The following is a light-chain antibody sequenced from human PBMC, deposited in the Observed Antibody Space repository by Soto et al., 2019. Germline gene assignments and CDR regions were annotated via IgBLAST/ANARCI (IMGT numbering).Light chain of an antibody. CDR1: QSISSW. CDR2: DAS. CDR3: QEYASYSWT. V-gene: IGKV1-5*01. Sequence: EIKMTQSPSTLSAYVGERVTITCRASQSISSWLAWYQQKPGKAPKLLIYDASSLESGVPSRFSGSGSGTEFTLTISSLQPEDFATYYCQEYASYSWTFGQGTKVDIK. J-gene: IGKJ1*01.